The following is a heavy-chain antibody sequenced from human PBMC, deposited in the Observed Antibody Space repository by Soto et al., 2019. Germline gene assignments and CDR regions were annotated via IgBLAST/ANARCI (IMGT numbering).Heavy chain of an antibody. V-gene: IGHV3-23*01. J-gene: IGHJ4*02. CDR2: INYSGGTS. D-gene: IGHD1-26*01. CDR1: GFTFRNFA. Sequence: EVQLLESGGGLVQPGGSLRLSCAASGFTFRNFAMSWVRQAPGKGLEWVSGINYSGGTSYYADSVKGRFTISRDHSKNTLYLQMNSLSAEDTAVYYCAKGVTNSGSYYFDYWGQGTPVTVSS. CDR3: AKGVTNSGSYYFDY.